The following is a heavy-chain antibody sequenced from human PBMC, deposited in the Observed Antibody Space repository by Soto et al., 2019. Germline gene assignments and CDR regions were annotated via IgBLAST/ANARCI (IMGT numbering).Heavy chain of an antibody. CDR1: GFTFTSSA. CDR2: IVVGSGNT. D-gene: IGHD4-17*01. Sequence: SVKVSCKASGFTFTSSAVQWVRQARGQRLEWIGWIVVGSGNTNYAQKFQERVTITRDMSTSTAYMELSSLRSEDTAVYYCVAPTVTTETYYYGMDVWGQGTTVTVSS. CDR3: VAPTVTTETYYYGMDV. J-gene: IGHJ6*02. V-gene: IGHV1-58*01.